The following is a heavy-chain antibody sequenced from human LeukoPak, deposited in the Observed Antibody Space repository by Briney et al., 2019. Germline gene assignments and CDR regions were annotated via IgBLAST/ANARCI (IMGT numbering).Heavy chain of an antibody. CDR1: GGTFSSSA. Sequence: SVKVSCKTSGGTFSSSAITWVRQAPGQGLEWMGRIIPVLNITTYAQKFQGSVTITADTSTSTVYMELSSLRSEETAVYYCARDQGLTAPPPYGLDVWGQGTTVTVSS. CDR3: ARDQGLTAPPPYGLDV. D-gene: IGHD5-18*01. V-gene: IGHV1-69*04. J-gene: IGHJ6*02. CDR2: IIPVLNIT.